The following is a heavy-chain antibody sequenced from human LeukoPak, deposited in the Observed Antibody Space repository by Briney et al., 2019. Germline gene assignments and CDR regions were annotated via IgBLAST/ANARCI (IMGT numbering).Heavy chain of an antibody. Sequence: PGGSLRLSCAASGFTFSSYWMSWVRQAPGKGLEWVANIKQDGSEKYYVDSVKGRFTISRDNAKNSLYLQMNSLRAEDTAVYYCAGWFDLDAFDIWGQGTMVTVSS. CDR3: AGWFDLDAFDI. CDR1: GFTFSSYW. V-gene: IGHV3-7*01. D-gene: IGHD3-10*01. J-gene: IGHJ3*02. CDR2: IKQDGSEK.